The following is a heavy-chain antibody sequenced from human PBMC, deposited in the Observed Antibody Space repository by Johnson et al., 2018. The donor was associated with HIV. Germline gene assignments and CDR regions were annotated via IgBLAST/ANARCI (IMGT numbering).Heavy chain of an antibody. CDR3: AKDLGIVGAVHRTFDI. CDR1: GFAVSKNY. Sequence: QVQLVESGGGVIQPGGSLRLSCAASGFAVSKNYMGWVRQAPGKGLEWVAVIWYDGSQKYYTDSVKGRFTISRDNSKNTLYLQMNSLRAEDTAVYYCAKDLGIVGAVHRTFDIWGQGTMVTVSS. V-gene: IGHV3-33*06. J-gene: IGHJ3*02. D-gene: IGHD1-26*01. CDR2: IWYDGSQK.